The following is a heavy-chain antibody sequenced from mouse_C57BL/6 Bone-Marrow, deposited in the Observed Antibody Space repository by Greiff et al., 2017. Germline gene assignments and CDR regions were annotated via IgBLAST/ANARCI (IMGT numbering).Heavy chain of an antibody. CDR3: ARSDYYGSSSYYAMDY. Sequence: VQLQQPGAELVMPGASVKLSCKASGYTFTSSWMHWVKQRPGQGLEWIGEIDPSDSYTNYNQKFKGKSTLTVDKSSSTAYMQLSSLTSEDSAVYYCARSDYYGSSSYYAMDYWGQGTSVTVSS. V-gene: IGHV1-69*01. D-gene: IGHD1-1*01. CDR1: GYTFTSSW. CDR2: IDPSDSYT. J-gene: IGHJ4*01.